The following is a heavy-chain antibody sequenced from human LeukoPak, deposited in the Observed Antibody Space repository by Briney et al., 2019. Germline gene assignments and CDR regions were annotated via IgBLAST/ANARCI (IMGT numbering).Heavy chain of an antibody. CDR1: GSISGYY. J-gene: IGHJ3*02. CDR2: IYTSGST. V-gene: IGHV4-4*09. CDR3: ARQKCTSTSCLTKNAFDI. Sequence: SETLSLTCTVSGSISGYYWSWIRQPPGKGLEWIGYIYTSGSTNCNPSLESRVTISVDTSKNQFSLDLSSVTAADTAVYYCARQKCTSTSCLTKNAFDIWGQGTMVTVSS. D-gene: IGHD2-2*01.